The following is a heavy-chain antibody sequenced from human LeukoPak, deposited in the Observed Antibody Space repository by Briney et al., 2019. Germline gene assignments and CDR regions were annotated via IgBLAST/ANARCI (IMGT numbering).Heavy chain of an antibody. D-gene: IGHD4-11*01. CDR2: INPNSGGT. V-gene: IGHV1-2*02. CDR3: ARRGDWDDYSNIFDY. J-gene: IGHJ4*02. CDR1: GYSFVDYA. Sequence: GASVKVSCKASGYSFVDYAIHWVRQAPGQGLEWMGWINPNSGGTNYAQKFQGRVTMTRDTSISTAYMELSRLRSDDTAVYYCARRGDWDDYSNIFDYWGQGTLVTVSS.